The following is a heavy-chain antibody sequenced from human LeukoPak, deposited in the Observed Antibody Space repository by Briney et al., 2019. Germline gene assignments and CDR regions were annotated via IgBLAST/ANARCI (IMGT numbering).Heavy chain of an antibody. CDR1: GLTFSSHW. CDR3: ASARAAFDI. J-gene: IGHJ3*02. CDR2: ISSSSSYI. V-gene: IGHV3-21*01. Sequence: SGGSLRLSCAASGLTFSSHWMHWVRQAPGKGLEWVSSISSSSSYIYYADSVKGRFTISRDNAKNSLYLQMNSLRAEDTAVYYCASARAAFDIWGQGTMVTVSS.